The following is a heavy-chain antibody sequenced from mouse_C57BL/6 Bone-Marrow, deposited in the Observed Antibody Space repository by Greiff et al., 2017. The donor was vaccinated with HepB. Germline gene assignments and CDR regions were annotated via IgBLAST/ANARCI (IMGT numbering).Heavy chain of an antibody. CDR1: GYSFTSYY. J-gene: IGHJ1*03. V-gene: IGHV1-66*01. CDR2: IYPGSGNT. CDR3: ARSYYYGSPWYFDV. Sequence: QVQLQQSGPELVKPGASVKISCKASGYSFTSYYIHWVKQRPGQGLEWIGWIYPGSGNTKYNEKFKGKATLTADTSSSTAYMQLSSLTSEDSAVYYCARSYYYGSPWYFDVWGTGTTVTVSS. D-gene: IGHD1-1*01.